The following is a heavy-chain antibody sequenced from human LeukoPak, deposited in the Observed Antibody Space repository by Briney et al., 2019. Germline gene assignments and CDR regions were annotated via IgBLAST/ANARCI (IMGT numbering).Heavy chain of an antibody. CDR1: GYTFTGYY. CDR3: ARPRAFSYGQMYYFDY. D-gene: IGHD5-18*01. V-gene: IGHV1-2*02. Sequence: ASVKVSCKASGYTFTGYYMHWVRQAPGQGLEWMGWINPNHGDTNYAQKFQGKVTMTRDTSISTAYMDLSRLRSDDTAVYYCARPRAFSYGQMYYFDYWGQGALVTVSS. J-gene: IGHJ4*02. CDR2: INPNHGDT.